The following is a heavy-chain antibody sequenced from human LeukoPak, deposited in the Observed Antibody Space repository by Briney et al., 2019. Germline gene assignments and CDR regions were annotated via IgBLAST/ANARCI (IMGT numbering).Heavy chain of an antibody. Sequence: GGSLRLSCAASGFTFSSYSMNWVRQAPGKGLEWVSSISSSSSYIYYADSVKGRFTISRDNAKNSLYLQMNSLRAEDTAVYYCARGVAGYPRDFDYWGQGTLVTVSS. J-gene: IGHJ4*02. D-gene: IGHD6-13*01. CDR2: ISSSSSYI. V-gene: IGHV3-21*01. CDR1: GFTFSSYS. CDR3: ARGVAGYPRDFDY.